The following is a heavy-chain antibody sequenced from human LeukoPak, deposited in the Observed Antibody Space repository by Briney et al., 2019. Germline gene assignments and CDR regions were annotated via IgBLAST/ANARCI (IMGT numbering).Heavy chain of an antibody. Sequence: SETLSLTCTVSGGSISSYYWSWIRQPPGKGLEWTGYIYYTGSTNYNPSLKSRVTISVDTSKNQFSLKLSSVTAADTAVYYCATLTGYSSESWFDPWGQGILVTVSS. V-gene: IGHV4-59*01. CDR1: GGSISSYY. J-gene: IGHJ5*02. D-gene: IGHD3-9*01. CDR2: IYYTGST. CDR3: ATLTGYSSESWFDP.